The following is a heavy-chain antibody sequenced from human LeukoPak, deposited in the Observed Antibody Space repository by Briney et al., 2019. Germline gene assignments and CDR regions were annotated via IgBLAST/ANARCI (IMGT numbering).Heavy chain of an antibody. D-gene: IGHD2-15*01. CDR3: AKQLGYCSDGSCYFPY. CDR2: INTGGDGA. J-gene: IGHJ4*02. CDR1: GFTFSTYA. Sequence: EPGGSLRLSCAASGFTFSTYAMSWVRQAPGKGLKWVSTINTGGDGAYYADSVKGRFTISRDNSKDTLYLQMNSLRAEDTAIYYCAKQLGYCSDGSCYFPYWGQGTLVTVSS. V-gene: IGHV3-23*01.